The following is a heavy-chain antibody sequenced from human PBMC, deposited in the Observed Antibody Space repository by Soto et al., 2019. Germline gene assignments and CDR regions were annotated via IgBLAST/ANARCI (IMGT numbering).Heavy chain of an antibody. J-gene: IGHJ6*02. CDR3: TTAAQLATYYWGNYYGMDV. D-gene: IGHD6-13*01. CDR2: IKSKTDGGTT. V-gene: IGHV3-15*07. Sequence: GGSLRLSCAASGFTFSNAWMNWVRQAPGKGLEWVGRIKSKTDGGTTDYAAPVKGRFTISRDDSKNTLYLQMNSLKTEDTAVYYCTTAAQLATYYWGNYYGMDVWGQGTTVTVSS. CDR1: GFTFSNAW.